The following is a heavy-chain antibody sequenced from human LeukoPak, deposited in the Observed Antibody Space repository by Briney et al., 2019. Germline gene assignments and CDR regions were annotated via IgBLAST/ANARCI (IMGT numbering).Heavy chain of an antibody. D-gene: IGHD3-22*01. CDR3: ATSAHSSGND. CDR2: INPDGSQK. J-gene: IGHJ4*01. V-gene: IGHV3-7*01. CDR1: GFTFATYW. Sequence: PGGSLRLSCAVSGFTFATYWMSWVRQAPGKELECVANINPDGSQKYYLDSVKGRFTISRDNAKNALYLEMNSLRAEDTTLYYCATSAHSSGNDWGHGTLVTVSS.